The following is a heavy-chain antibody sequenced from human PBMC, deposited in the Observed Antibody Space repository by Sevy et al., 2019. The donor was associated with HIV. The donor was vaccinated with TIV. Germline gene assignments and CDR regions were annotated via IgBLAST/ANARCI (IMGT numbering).Heavy chain of an antibody. J-gene: IGHJ4*02. CDR2: MNPNGGNT. Sequence: ASVKVSCKASGYTFTSYDINWVRQATGHGLEWMGWMNPNGGNTGYAQKFQGRVTMTRNTSISTAYMELSSLRSEDTAVYYCARAHYSGYSSGWYDYFDYWGQGTLVTVSS. CDR3: ARAHYSGYSSGWYDYFDY. V-gene: IGHV1-8*01. CDR1: GYTFTSYD. D-gene: IGHD6-19*01.